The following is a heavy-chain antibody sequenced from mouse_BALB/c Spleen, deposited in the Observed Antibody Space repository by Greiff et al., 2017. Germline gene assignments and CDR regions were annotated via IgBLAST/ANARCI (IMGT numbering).Heavy chain of an antibody. D-gene: IGHD2-10*02. CDR1: GYSITSDYA. Sequence: DVQLQESGPGLVKPSQSLSLTCTVTGYSITSDYAWNWIRQFPGNKLEWMGYISYSGSTSYNPSLKSRISITRDTSKNQFFLQLNSVTTEDTATYYCARKKYGNPYAMDYWGQGTSVTVSS. CDR2: ISYSGST. V-gene: IGHV3-2*02. J-gene: IGHJ4*01. CDR3: ARKKYGNPYAMDY.